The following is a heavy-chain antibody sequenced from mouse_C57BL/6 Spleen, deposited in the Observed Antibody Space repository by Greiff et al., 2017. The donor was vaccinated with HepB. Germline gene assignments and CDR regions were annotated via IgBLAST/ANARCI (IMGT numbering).Heavy chain of an antibody. CDR1: GFSLTSYG. Sequence: VKLMESGPGLVQPSQSLSITCTVSGFSLTSYGVHWVRQSPGKGLEWLGVIWSGGSTDYNAAFISRLSISKDNSKSQVFFKMNSLQADDTAIYYCARNGANWAYYFDYWGQGTTLTVSS. J-gene: IGHJ2*01. V-gene: IGHV2-2*01. CDR3: ARNGANWAYYFDY. D-gene: IGHD4-1*01. CDR2: IWSGGST.